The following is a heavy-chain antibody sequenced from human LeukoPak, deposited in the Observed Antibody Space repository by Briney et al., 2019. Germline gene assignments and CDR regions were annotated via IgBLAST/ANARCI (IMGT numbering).Heavy chain of an antibody. D-gene: IGHD6-19*01. Sequence: ASVKVSCKASGYTFTGYGISWVRQAPGQGLERMGWISAYNGNTNYAQKLQGRVTMTTDTSTSTAYMELRSLRSDDTAVYYCAKGTKIAVAGTPFDYWGQGTLVTVSS. CDR2: ISAYNGNT. CDR3: AKGTKIAVAGTPFDY. V-gene: IGHV1-18*01. J-gene: IGHJ4*02. CDR1: GYTFTGYG.